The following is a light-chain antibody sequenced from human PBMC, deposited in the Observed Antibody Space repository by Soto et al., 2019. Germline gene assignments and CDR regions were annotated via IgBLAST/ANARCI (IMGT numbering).Light chain of an antibody. CDR3: QQYNDLPIT. V-gene: IGKV1-33*01. J-gene: IGKJ5*01. Sequence: DIQMTQSQSSLSASVEDAVTITCQVSQDISHYLNWYQQKPGKALKLLIYDASNLHPGVPSRFRGSGSGTEFSFNITSLQPEDVATYYCQQYNDLPITFGQGTRLEMK. CDR2: DAS. CDR1: QDISHY.